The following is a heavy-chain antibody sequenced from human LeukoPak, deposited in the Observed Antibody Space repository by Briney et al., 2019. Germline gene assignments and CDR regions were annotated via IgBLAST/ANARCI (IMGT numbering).Heavy chain of an antibody. D-gene: IGHD1-26*01. CDR1: GFTVGSNY. J-gene: IGHJ5*02. CDR3: ARKIGTWFDP. CDR2: IYSGGST. V-gene: IGHV3-53*04. Sequence: GGSLRLSCAASGFTVGSNYMSWVRQAPGKGLEWVSVIYSGGSTYYADSVKGRFTISRHNSKNTLYLQMNSLRAEDTAVYYCARKIGTWFDPWGQGTLVTVSS.